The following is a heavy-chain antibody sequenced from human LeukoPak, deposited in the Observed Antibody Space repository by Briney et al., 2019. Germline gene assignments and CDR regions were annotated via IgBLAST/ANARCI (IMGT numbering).Heavy chain of an antibody. CDR1: GGSFSGYY. Sequence: TSETLSLTCAVYGGSFSGYYWSWIRQPPGKGLEWIGEINHSGSTNYNPSLKSRVTISVDTSENQFSLKLSSVTAADTAVYYCARGGMTIFGVVIGRAFDYWGQGTLVTVSS. CDR3: ARGGMTIFGVVIGRAFDY. D-gene: IGHD3-3*01. CDR2: INHSGST. V-gene: IGHV4-34*01. J-gene: IGHJ4*02.